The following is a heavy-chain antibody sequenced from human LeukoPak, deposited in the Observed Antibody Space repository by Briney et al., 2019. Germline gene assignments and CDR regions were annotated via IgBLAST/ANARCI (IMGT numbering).Heavy chain of an antibody. V-gene: IGHV3-53*04. J-gene: IGHJ4*02. CDR1: GRIVKDYY. Sequence: GGSLTLSCAAWGRIVKDYYMTGLRQARGEGLEGVSVFLRDGITLHRDSRKGRFTISRHFCTNTLNLHMTNLRPDDTAVYYCARGLATTGEDYWGQGTLVSVSS. D-gene: IGHD1-1*01. CDR2: FLRDGIT. CDR3: ARGLATTGEDY.